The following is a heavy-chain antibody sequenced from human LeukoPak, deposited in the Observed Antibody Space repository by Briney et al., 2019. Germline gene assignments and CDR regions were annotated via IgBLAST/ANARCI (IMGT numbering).Heavy chain of an antibody. CDR3: ARDRPRREYQQLLSGVWFDP. V-gene: IGHV4-34*01. CDR2: INHSGST. D-gene: IGHD2-2*01. J-gene: IGHJ5*02. Sequence: SETLSLTCAVYGGSFSGYYWSWIRQPPGKGLEWIGEINHSGSTNYNPSLKSRVTISVDTSKNQFSLKLSSVTAADTAVYYCARDRPRREYQQLLSGVWFDPWGQGTLVTVSS. CDR1: GGSFSGYY.